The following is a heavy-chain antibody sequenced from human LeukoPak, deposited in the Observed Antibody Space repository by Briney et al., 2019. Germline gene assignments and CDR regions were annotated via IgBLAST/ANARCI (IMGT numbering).Heavy chain of an antibody. Sequence: SETLSLTCAVYGGSFSVYYWSWLRQPPGKGLEWIGEINHSGSTNHNPSLKSRVTISVDTSKNQFSLKLSSVTAADTAVYYCARFSSGWFGYIDYWGQGTLVTVSS. CDR3: ARFSSGWFGYIDY. D-gene: IGHD6-19*01. V-gene: IGHV4-34*01. CDR1: GGSFSVYY. CDR2: INHSGST. J-gene: IGHJ4*02.